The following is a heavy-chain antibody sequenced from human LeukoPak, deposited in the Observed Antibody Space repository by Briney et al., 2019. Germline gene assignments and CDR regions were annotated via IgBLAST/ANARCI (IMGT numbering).Heavy chain of an antibody. Sequence: PSGTLSLTCAVSGGSISGSNWWSWVRQSPGKGLEWIGEIYHGGGTNYNPSLKSRVTISVDKSKNQFSLNLSSVTAADTAVYYCARDSSEPLRYWGQGTLVTVSS. V-gene: IGHV4-4*02. J-gene: IGHJ4*02. CDR1: GGSISGSNW. CDR3: ARDSSEPLRY. CDR2: IYHGGGT. D-gene: IGHD3-22*01.